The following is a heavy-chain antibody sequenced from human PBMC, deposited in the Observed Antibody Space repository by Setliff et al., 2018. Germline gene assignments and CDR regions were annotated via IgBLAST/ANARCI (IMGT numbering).Heavy chain of an antibody. CDR2: ICHRGST. D-gene: IGHD1-1*01. V-gene: IGHV4-4*01. J-gene: IGHJ4*02. Sequence: SETLSLTCAVSGVSISRSNWWSWVRQPPGKGLEWIGEICHRGSTNYNPSLKSRVTISVHKSRNQFSLKLSSVTAADTAVYCCARVRNTQNGFFDYWSQGTLVTVSS. CDR3: ARVRNTQNGFFDY. CDR1: GVSISRSNW.